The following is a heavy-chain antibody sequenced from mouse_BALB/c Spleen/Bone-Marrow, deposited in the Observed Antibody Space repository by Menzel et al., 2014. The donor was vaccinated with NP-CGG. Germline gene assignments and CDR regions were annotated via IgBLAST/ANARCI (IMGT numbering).Heavy chain of an antibody. CDR2: IYPYNGGT. CDR3: ARGRAYYVNYGFAY. CDR1: GYTFTDYN. V-gene: IGHV1S29*02. Sequence: VQLQQSGPELVKPGASVKISCKASGYTFTDYNIHWVKQSHGKSLEWIGYIYPYNGGTAYNQKFKSKATLTVDNSSSTAYMELRSLTSEDSAVYYCARGRAYYVNYGFAYWCQGTLVTVSA. J-gene: IGHJ3*01. D-gene: IGHD2-10*01.